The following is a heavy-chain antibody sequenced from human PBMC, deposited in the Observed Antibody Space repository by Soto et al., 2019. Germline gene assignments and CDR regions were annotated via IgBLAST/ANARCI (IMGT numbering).Heavy chain of an antibody. Sequence: GALRLSCAASGFTFSSYTMHWVRQAPGKGLEWVSSISTGSSYIYYADSLKGRFTISRDNAGNSLYLQMNSLRAEDTAVYYCAREMKQLVQEGFLQHWGQGTLVTVSS. CDR3: AREMKQLVQEGFLQH. CDR2: ISTGSSYI. V-gene: IGHV3-21*01. J-gene: IGHJ1*01. CDR1: GFTFSSYT. D-gene: IGHD6-13*01.